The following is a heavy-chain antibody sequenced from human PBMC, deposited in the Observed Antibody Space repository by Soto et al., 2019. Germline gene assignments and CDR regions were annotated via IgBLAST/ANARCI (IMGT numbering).Heavy chain of an antibody. J-gene: IGHJ4*02. CDR2: ISSSSSTI. V-gene: IGHV3-48*01. Sequence: GGSLRLSCAASGFTFSSYSMNWVRQAPGKGLEWVSYISSSSSTIYYADSVKGRFTISRDNAKNSLYLQMNSLRAEDTAVYYCASDSPPLDYWGQGTLVTVSS. CDR1: GFTFSSYS. CDR3: ASDSPPLDY.